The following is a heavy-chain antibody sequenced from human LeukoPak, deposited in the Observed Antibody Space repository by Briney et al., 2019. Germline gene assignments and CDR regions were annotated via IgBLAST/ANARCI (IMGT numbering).Heavy chain of an antibody. Sequence: GGSLRLSCAASGFIFSSYGMAWVRQAPGKGLEWVAFIRNDGSNKYYADSVKRRFTISRDNSKNTVYLQMNSLRAHDTAVHYCAKEGFDPWGQGTLVTVSS. V-gene: IGHV3-30*02. CDR2: IRNDGSNK. CDR1: GFIFSSYG. J-gene: IGHJ5*02. CDR3: AKEGFDP.